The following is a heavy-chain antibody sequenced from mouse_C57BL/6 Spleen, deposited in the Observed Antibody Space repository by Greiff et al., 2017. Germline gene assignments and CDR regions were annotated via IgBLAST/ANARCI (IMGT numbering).Heavy chain of an antibody. J-gene: IGHJ3*01. Sequence: QVQLQQSGAELARPGASVKLSCKASGYTFTSYGISWVKQRTGQGLEWIGEIYPRSGNTYYNEKFKGKATLTADKSSSTAYMELRSLTSEDSAVYFCARPPFYDGYPAWFAYWGQWTLVTVSA. V-gene: IGHV1-81*01. CDR3: ARPPFYDGYPAWFAY. D-gene: IGHD2-3*01. CDR2: IYPRSGNT. CDR1: GYTFTSYG.